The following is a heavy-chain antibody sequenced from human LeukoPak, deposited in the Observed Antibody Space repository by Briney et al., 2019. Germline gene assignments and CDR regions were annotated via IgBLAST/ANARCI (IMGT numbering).Heavy chain of an antibody. V-gene: IGHV3-23*01. Sequence: GGSLRLSCAASGFTFSSYAMSWVRQAPGKGLEWVSAISGSGGSTYYADSVKGRFTISRDNAKNSLYLQMNSLRAEDTAVYYCASRGVIGYDYYFDYWGQGTLVTVSS. J-gene: IGHJ4*02. CDR3: ASRGVIGYDYYFDY. CDR1: GFTFSSYA. CDR2: ISGSGGST. D-gene: IGHD3-16*02.